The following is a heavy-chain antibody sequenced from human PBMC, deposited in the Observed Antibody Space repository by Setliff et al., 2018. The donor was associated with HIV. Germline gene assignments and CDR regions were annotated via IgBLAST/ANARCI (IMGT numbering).Heavy chain of an antibody. D-gene: IGHD3-3*01. Sequence: PGGSLRLSCAASGFTFSRYWMHWVRQAPGKGLVWVSRINGDGTTTTYADSVKGRFTISRDNAKNTVYLHMNSLRAEDTAVYYCARHYDIWSGSEFPGYWGQGTLVTVSS. CDR3: ARHYDIWSGSEFPGY. CDR1: GFTFSRYW. CDR2: INGDGTTT. V-gene: IGHV3-74*01. J-gene: IGHJ4*02.